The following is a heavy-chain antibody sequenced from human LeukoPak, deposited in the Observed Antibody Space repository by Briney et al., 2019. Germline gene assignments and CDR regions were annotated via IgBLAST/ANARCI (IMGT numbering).Heavy chain of an antibody. CDR1: GGSINTYY. Sequence: SETLSLTCTVSGGSINTYYWSWLRQPAGKGLEWIGRIFSTGSTNYNPSLKSRVTLSVDTSKNQFSLKLNSVTAADTAVYYCARVDGSCSGGSCPSGNWFDPWGQGTLVTVSS. V-gene: IGHV4-4*07. D-gene: IGHD2-15*01. CDR2: IFSTGST. CDR3: ARVDGSCSGGSCPSGNWFDP. J-gene: IGHJ5*02.